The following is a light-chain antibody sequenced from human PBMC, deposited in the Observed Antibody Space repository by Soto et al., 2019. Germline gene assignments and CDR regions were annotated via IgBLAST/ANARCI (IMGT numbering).Light chain of an antibody. CDR1: QSVRSN. CDR2: DAS. Sequence: EKVMTQSPATLSVSPGERATLSCRASQSVRSNLAWYQHKPGQPPRLLIYDASTRPTGIPSRFSGSGSGTEFTLTISSLKSEDFAVYYCQQYDNWPRTFGQGTKVDIK. CDR3: QQYDNWPRT. V-gene: IGKV3-15*01. J-gene: IGKJ1*01.